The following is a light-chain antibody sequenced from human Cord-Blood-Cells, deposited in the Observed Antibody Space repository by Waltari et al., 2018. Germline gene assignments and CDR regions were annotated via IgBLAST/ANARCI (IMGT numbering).Light chain of an antibody. CDR2: GAS. CDR3: QQYGSSPWT. V-gene: IGKV3-20*01. Sequence: EIALPQSPGTLSLSPGERATLSCRASQSVSSSYLAWYQQKPGQAPRLLIYGASSRATGIPDRFSGSGSGTDFTLTISRLEPEDFAVYYCQQYGSSPWTFGQGTKVEIK. J-gene: IGKJ1*01. CDR1: QSVSSSY.